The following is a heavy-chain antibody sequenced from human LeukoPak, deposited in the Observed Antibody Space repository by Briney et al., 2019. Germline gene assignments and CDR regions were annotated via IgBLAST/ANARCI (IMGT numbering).Heavy chain of an antibody. V-gene: IGHV4-61*02. J-gene: IGHJ4*02. CDR2: IYTSGST. D-gene: IGHD6-13*01. CDR3: ARDPSSSWVFDY. CDR1: GGSISSGGYY. Sequence: PSETLSLTCTVSGGSISSGGYYWSWIRQPPGKGLEWIGRIYTSGSTNYNPSLKSRVTMSVDTSKNQFSLKLSSVTAADTAVYYCARDPSSSWVFDYWGQGTLVTVSS.